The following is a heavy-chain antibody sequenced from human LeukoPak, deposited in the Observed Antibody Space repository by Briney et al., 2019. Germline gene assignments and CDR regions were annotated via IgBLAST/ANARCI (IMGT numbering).Heavy chain of an antibody. CDR3: ARGRSNYYGMDV. CDR1: GYSFTSYW. J-gene: IGHJ6*02. Sequence: ESLKISCKGSGYSFTSYWIGWVRQMPGKGLEWIGYIYYNGNTNYSPSLKSRVTMSVDTSKNLFSLKVSSVTAADTAVYYCARGRSNYYGMDVWGQGTTVTVSS. D-gene: IGHD1-26*01. V-gene: IGHV4-59*01. CDR2: IYYNGNT.